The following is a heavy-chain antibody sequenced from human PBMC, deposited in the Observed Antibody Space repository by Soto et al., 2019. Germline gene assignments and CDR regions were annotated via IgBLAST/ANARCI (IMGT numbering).Heavy chain of an antibody. D-gene: IGHD2-15*01. CDR1: GGSTSSGGYS. J-gene: IGHJ4*02. CDR3: ARGEVVAPGY. Sequence: PSETLSLTCAVSGGSTSSGGYSWSWIRQPPGKGLEWIGYIYHSGSTYYNPSLKSRVTILVDRSKNQFSLKLSSVTAADTAVYYCARGEVVAPGYWGQGTLVTVSS. CDR2: IYHSGST. V-gene: IGHV4-30-2*01.